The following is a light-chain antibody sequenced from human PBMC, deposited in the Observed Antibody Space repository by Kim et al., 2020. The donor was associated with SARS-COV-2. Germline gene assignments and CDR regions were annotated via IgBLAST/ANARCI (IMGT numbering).Light chain of an antibody. CDR3: MQAIQTTYT. J-gene: IGKJ2*01. CDR2: LGT. CDR1: QSLLHSNGYNY. V-gene: IGKV2-28*01. Sequence: DNVMTQSPLSLPVNPGEPASISCRSSQSLLHSNGYNYLDWYLQKLGQSPQVLIYLGTNGASGVPDRFSGSGSGKDFTLKISRVEAEDVGVYYCMQAIQTTYTFGQGTKLEI.